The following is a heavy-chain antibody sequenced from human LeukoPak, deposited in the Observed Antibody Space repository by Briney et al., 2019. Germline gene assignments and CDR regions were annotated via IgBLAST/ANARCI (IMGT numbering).Heavy chain of an antibody. D-gene: IGHD6-13*01. CDR2: ISSGSSYI. J-gene: IGHJ4*02. CDR3: ASIPPSSYSSNWNRFDY. V-gene: IGHV3-21*01. CDR1: GFTFSSCT. Sequence: GGSLRLSCAASGFTFSSCTMNWVRQAPGKGLGWVSSISSGSSYIYYADSVKGRFTISRDNAKNSLYLQMNSLRAEDTALYYCASIPPSSYSSNWNRFDYWGQGTLVTVSS.